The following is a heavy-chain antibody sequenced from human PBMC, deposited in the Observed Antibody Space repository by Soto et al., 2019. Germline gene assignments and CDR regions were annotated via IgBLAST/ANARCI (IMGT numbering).Heavy chain of an antibody. CDR1: GFTFSSYW. V-gene: IGHV3-43*01. CDR2: ISWDGGST. J-gene: IGHJ6*02. CDR3: AKDINYGSGSYFTDYYYYYGMDV. D-gene: IGHD3-10*01. Sequence: GGSLRLSCAASGFTFSSYWMSWVRQAPGKGLEWVSLISWDGGSTYYADSVKGRFTISRDSSKNSLYLQMNSLRTEDTTLYYCAKDINYGSGSYFTDYYYYYGMDVWGQGTTVTVSS.